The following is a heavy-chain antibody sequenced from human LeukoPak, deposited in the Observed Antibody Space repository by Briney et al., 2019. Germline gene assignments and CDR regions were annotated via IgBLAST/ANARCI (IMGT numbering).Heavy chain of an antibody. J-gene: IGHJ4*02. CDR1: GGTFSSYA. Sequence: SVKVSCKASGGTFSSYAISWVRQAPGQGLGWMGGIIPIFGTANYAQKFQGRVTITADESTSTACMELSSLRSEDTAVYYCARSVGGATPLDYWGQGTLVTVSS. V-gene: IGHV1-69*13. CDR2: IIPIFGTA. CDR3: ARSVGGATPLDY. D-gene: IGHD1-26*01.